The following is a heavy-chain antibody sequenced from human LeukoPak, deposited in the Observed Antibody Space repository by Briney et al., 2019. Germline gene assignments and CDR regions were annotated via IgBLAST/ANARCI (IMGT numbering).Heavy chain of an antibody. D-gene: IGHD6-13*01. J-gene: IGHJ4*02. Sequence: PGGSLRLSCAASGFTFSSYGMHWVRQAPGKGLEWVAFIRYDGSNKYYADSVKGRFTISRDNSKNTLYLQMNSLRAEDTAVYYCAKDESIAAAGTEPFDYWGQGTLVTVSS. CDR1: GFTFSSYG. V-gene: IGHV3-30*02. CDR2: IRYDGSNK. CDR3: AKDESIAAAGTEPFDY.